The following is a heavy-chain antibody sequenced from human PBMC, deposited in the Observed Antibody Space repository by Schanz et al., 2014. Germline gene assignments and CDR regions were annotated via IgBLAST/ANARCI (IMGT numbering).Heavy chain of an antibody. J-gene: IGHJ6*02. Sequence: EVQLVESGGGLVQPGGSLRLSCAASTFTFSSYWMHWVRQAPGKGLVWVSRIDRDGSRTNYADSVKGRCTISRDNAKSTVYLQMNSLGVEDMAVYYCARGGYSYGSGYYAMDVWGQGTAVTVSS. D-gene: IGHD5-18*01. CDR3: ARGGYSYGSGYYAMDV. CDR1: TFTFSSYW. CDR2: IDRDGSRT. V-gene: IGHV3-74*01.